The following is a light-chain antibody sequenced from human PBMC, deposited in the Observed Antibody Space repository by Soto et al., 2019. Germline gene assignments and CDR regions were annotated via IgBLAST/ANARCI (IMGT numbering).Light chain of an antibody. J-gene: IGLJ1*01. CDR1: SSDVGGYNY. V-gene: IGLV2-14*01. Sequence: LTQPASVSGSPGQSITISCTGTSSDVGGYNYVSWYQQHPGKAPKLMIYDVSNRPSGVSNRFSGSKSGNTASLTISGLQAEDEADYYCSSYTSSSTPWVFGTGTKVTVL. CDR3: SSYTSSSTPWV. CDR2: DVS.